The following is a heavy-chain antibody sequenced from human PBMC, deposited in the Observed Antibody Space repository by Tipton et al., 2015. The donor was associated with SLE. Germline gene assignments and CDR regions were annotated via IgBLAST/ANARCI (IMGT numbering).Heavy chain of an antibody. CDR3: AKEDSGYDLDY. D-gene: IGHD5-12*01. CDR1: GFTFSSYG. V-gene: IGHV3-30*18. Sequence: SLRLSCAASGFTFSSYGMHWVRQAPGKGLEWVALISYDGSNKYYADSVKGRFTISRDNSKNTLYLQMNSLRAEDTAVYYCAKEDSGYDLDYWGQGTLVTVSS. CDR2: ISYDGSNK. J-gene: IGHJ4*02.